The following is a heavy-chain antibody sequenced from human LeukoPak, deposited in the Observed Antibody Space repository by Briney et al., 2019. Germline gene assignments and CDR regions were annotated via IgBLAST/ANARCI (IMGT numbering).Heavy chain of an antibody. D-gene: IGHD3-22*01. J-gene: IGHJ5*02. CDR1: GGSISSYY. Sequence: SETLSLTCTVSGGSISSYYWSWIRQPPGKGLEWIGEINHSGSTNYNPSLKSRVTISVDTSKNQFSLKLSSVTAADTAVYYCARAGYYDSSGYYSFNWFDPWGQGTLVTVSS. V-gene: IGHV4-34*01. CDR2: INHSGST. CDR3: ARAGYYDSSGYYSFNWFDP.